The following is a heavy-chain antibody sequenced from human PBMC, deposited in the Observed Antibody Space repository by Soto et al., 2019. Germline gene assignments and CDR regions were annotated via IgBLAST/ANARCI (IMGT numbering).Heavy chain of an antibody. CDR3: AREPNESFYFDY. CDR1: GYTFTNYY. V-gene: IGHV1-46*01. J-gene: IGHJ4*02. CDR2: LRPRTGNT. Sequence: ASVKVSCKASGYTFTNYYIHWLRQAPGQGLEWLGILRPRTGNTGYAQRFQGRVTMNRDTSTGTVYMELTSLKSDDTAVYYCAREPNESFYFDYWGQGTQVTVSS.